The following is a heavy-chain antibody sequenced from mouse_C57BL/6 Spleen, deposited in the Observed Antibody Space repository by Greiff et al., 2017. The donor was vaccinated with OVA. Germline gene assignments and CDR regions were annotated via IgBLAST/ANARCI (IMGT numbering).Heavy chain of an antibody. CDR3: ASQDSSGYGFAY. V-gene: IGHV1-59*01. CDR1: GYTFTSYW. Sequence: VQLQQPGAELVRPGTSVKLSCKASGYTFTSYWMHWVKQRPGQGLEWIGVIDPSDSYTNYNQKFKGKATLTVDTSSSTAYMQLSSLTSEDSAVYYCASQDSSGYGFAYWGQGTLVTVSA. J-gene: IGHJ3*01. CDR2: IDPSDSYT. D-gene: IGHD3-2*02.